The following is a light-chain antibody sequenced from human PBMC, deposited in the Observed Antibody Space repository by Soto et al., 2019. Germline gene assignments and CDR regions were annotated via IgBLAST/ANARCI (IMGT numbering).Light chain of an antibody. CDR1: QSVSSS. CDR3: EPRSNRKIT. Sequence: EIVLTQSPATLSLSPGERATLSCRASQSVSSSLACYPQKPGQAPSLLIYDASNRATGFPARFSGSGSGTDFTLSICSVGPSDFAVYYCEPRSNRKITFGQGTPLDIK. V-gene: IGKV3-11*01. CDR2: DAS. J-gene: IGKJ5*01.